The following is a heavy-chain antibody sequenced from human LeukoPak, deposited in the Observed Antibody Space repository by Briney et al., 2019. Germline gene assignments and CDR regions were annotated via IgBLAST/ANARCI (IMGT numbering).Heavy chain of an antibody. D-gene: IGHD3-10*01. CDR2: INSDGSST. Sequence: GGSLRLSCAASGFTFATDSMNWVRQAPGKGQVWVGRINSDGSSTKFADSVKGRFAISRDNSKNTLYLQMNSLRAEDTAVYYCATSRSGNYQPVDYWGQGTLVTVSS. CDR1: GFTFATDS. CDR3: ATSRSGNYQPVDY. J-gene: IGHJ4*02. V-gene: IGHV3-74*03.